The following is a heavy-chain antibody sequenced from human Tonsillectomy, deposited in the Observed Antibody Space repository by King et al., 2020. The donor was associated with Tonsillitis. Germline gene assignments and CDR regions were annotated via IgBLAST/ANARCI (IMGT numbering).Heavy chain of an antibody. D-gene: IGHD1-26*01. J-gene: IGHJ4*02. V-gene: IGHV3-30*18. Sequence: VQLVESGGGVVQPGRSLRLSCAASGFTFSVFGMHWVRQAPGKGLEWVALNSYDGSNKFYSDSVNGRFTISRDNSNNTLYLEMSNLRVADTAVYYCAKDNNWDVRIDYWGQGILVTVSS. CDR2: NSYDGSNK. CDR1: GFTFSVFG. CDR3: AKDNNWDVRIDY.